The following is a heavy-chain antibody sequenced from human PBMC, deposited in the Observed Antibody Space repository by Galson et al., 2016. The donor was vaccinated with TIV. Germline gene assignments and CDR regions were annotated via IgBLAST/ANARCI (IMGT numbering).Heavy chain of an antibody. Sequence: SVKVSCKASGGTFNIYAISWVRQAPGQGLEWMGGILPIFGAANYAQKFQGRVTITADESTNTAYMELSSLKSEDTAVHYCARPSSSCRGCSYYYYMDVWGKGTTVTVSS. D-gene: IGHD6-13*01. CDR3: ARPSSSCRGCSYYYYMDV. V-gene: IGHV1-69*13. CDR2: ILPIFGAA. J-gene: IGHJ6*03. CDR1: GGTFNIYA.